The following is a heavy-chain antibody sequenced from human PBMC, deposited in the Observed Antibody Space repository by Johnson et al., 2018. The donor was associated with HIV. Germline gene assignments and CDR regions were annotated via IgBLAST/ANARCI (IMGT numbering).Heavy chain of an antibody. D-gene: IGHD4-11*01. CDR2: ISWNSGSI. J-gene: IGHJ3*02. V-gene: IGHV3-9*01. CDR1: GFTFDDYA. CDR3: AKDTYSHRLTVTESGFDI. Sequence: VQLVESGGGLVQPGRSLRLSCAASGFTFDDYAMHWVRQAPWKGLEWVSGISWNSGSIAYADSVKGRFTISRDNAKNSLYVQMNSLRSEDTAVYYCAKDTYSHRLTVTESGFDIWGQGTMVTVSS.